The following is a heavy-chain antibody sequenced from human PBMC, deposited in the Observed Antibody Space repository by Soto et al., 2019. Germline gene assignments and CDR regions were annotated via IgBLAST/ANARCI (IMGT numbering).Heavy chain of an antibody. J-gene: IGHJ4*02. CDR2: ISYDGSNK. V-gene: IGHV3-30*09. CDR1: GFTFSSYA. CDR3: AKGGRQWLVTSDFNY. Sequence: GGSLRLSCAASGFTFSSYAMHWVRQAPGKGLEWVAVISYDGSNKYYADSVKGRFAISRDNSKSTLYLQMNSLRAEDTALYYCAKGGRQWLVTSDFNYWGQGALVTVSS. D-gene: IGHD6-19*01.